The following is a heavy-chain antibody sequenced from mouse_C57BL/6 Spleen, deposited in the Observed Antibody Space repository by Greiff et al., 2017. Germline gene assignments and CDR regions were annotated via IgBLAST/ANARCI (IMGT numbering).Heavy chain of an antibody. Sequence: VQLQQSGAELVKPGASVKLSCTASGFNIKDYYLHWVKQRTEQGLAWLGRIDPEDGETKYAPQFPGKATIAADPSSNTAYLQRSSRTAEDTAVYYCARGTTVGAYWGQGTLVTGSA. CDR1: GFNIKDYY. D-gene: IGHD1-1*01. J-gene: IGHJ3*01. CDR3: ARGTTVGAY. V-gene: IGHV14-2*01. CDR2: IDPEDGET.